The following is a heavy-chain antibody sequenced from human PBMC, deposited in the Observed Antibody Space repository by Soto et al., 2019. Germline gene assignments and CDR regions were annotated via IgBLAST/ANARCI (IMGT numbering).Heavy chain of an antibody. Sequence: PGGALKISCAASGYKFSGYWVGRGRQIPGKGLEWMGRIAPADSYTNYSPSSHGHVTMSVDRSTSTAYLQWGSLKASDTAMFFCVRVPIGHSDDSAYSDSWGQGTQVPVSS. CDR3: VRVPIGHSDDSAYSDS. CDR1: GYKFSGYW. D-gene: IGHD3-16*01. J-gene: IGHJ5*01. V-gene: IGHV5-10-1*01. CDR2: IAPADSYT.